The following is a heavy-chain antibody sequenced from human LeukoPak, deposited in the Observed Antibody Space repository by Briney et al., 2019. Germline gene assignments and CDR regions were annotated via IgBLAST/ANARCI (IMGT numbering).Heavy chain of an antibody. CDR1: GFTFSSYG. CDR2: ISHDGSNK. V-gene: IGHV3-30*18. CDR3: AKGEYSSSWDVYFDY. D-gene: IGHD6-13*01. Sequence: GGSLRLSCAASGFTFSSYGMHWVRQAPGKGLEWVAVISHDGSNKYYADSVKGRFTISRDNSENTLYLQMNSLRAEDTAVYHCAKGEYSSSWDVYFDYWGQGTLVTVSS. J-gene: IGHJ4*02.